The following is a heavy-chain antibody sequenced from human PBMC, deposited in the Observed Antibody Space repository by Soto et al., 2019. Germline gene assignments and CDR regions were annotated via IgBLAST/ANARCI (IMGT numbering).Heavy chain of an antibody. J-gene: IGHJ4*02. CDR3: ARDARIAARPIVL. CDR2: INGQGSST. D-gene: IGHD6-6*01. V-gene: IGHV3-74*01. CDR1: GFTFDMFW. Sequence: EVQLVESGGGVVQPGGSLRLSCVISGFTFDMFWMHWVRQVPGKGLMWVAYINGQGSSTKYADSVKGRFTISRDNAKNTLYLEMNSLRAEDTSVYYCARDARIAARPIVLWGQGTLVAVSS.